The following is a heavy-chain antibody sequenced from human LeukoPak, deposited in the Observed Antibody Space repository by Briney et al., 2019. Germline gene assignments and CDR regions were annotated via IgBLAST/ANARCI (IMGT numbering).Heavy chain of an antibody. D-gene: IGHD3-16*02. CDR1: GYTFTGYY. J-gene: IGHJ4*02. CDR2: INPNSGGT. CDR3: ARVAYDYVWGSYRIFDY. V-gene: IGHV1-2*06. Sequence: GASVKVSFKASGYTFTGYYMHWVRQAPGQGLEWMGRINPNSGGTNYPQKFHGRVTITRDKYISTAYMELSRLRSDDTAVYYCARVAYDYVWGSYRIFDYWGQGTLVTVSS.